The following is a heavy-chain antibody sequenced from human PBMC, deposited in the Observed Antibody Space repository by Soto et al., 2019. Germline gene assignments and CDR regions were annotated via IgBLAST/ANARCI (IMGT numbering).Heavy chain of an antibody. Sequence: QSGGSLRLSCAASGFTFSSYAMSWVRQAPGKGLEWVSAISGSGGSTYYADSVKGRFTISRDNSKNTLYLQMNSLRAEDTAVYYCAKEFVWFGELYPEDWGQGTLVTVSS. D-gene: IGHD3-10*01. CDR2: ISGSGGST. V-gene: IGHV3-23*01. J-gene: IGHJ4*02. CDR3: AKEFVWFGELYPED. CDR1: GFTFSSYA.